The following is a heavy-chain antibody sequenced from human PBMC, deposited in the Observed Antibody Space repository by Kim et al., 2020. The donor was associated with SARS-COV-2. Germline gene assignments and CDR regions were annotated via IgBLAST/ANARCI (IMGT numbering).Heavy chain of an antibody. V-gene: IGHV5-10-1*01. CDR1: GYSFTSYW. CDR3: AAQQQLVEWYYYYGMDV. CDR2: IDPSDSYT. Sequence: GESLKISCKGSGYSFTSYWISWVRQMPGKGLEWMGRIDPSDSYTNYSPSFQGHVTISADKSISTAYLQWSSLKASDTAMYYCAAQQQLVEWYYYYGMDVWGQGTTVTVSS. D-gene: IGHD6-13*01. J-gene: IGHJ6*02.